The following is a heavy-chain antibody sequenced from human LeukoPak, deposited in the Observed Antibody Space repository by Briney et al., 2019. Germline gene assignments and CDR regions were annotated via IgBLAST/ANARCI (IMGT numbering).Heavy chain of an antibody. CDR3: AKDHHYYDSSGYPDY. D-gene: IGHD3-22*01. Sequence: PGGSLRLSCAASGFTFSNYAMSWVRQAPGKGLEWVAVISYDGSNKYYADSVKGRFTISRDNSKNTLYLQMNSLRAEDTAVYYCAKDHHYYDSSGYPDYWGQGTLVTVSS. CDR2: ISYDGSNK. V-gene: IGHV3-30*18. J-gene: IGHJ4*02. CDR1: GFTFSNYA.